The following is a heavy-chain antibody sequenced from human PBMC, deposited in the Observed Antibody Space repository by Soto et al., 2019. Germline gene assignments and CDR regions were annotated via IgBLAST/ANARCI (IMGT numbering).Heavy chain of an antibody. V-gene: IGHV4-30-2*01. D-gene: IGHD3-16*01. CDR1: GGSISRGGYS. Sequence: SETLSLTCAVSGGSISRGGYSGRWIRQPPGKGLEWIGYIYHSGSTYYNPSLKSRVTISVDRSKNQFSLKLSSVTAADTAVYYCAIHYGYEVFDYWGQGTLVTVSS. CDR3: AIHYGYEVFDY. CDR2: IYHSGST. J-gene: IGHJ4*02.